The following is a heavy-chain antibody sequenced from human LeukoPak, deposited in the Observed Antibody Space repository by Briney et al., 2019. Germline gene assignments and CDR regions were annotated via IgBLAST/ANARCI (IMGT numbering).Heavy chain of an antibody. CDR2: IYYSGST. Sequence: SSETLSLTCTVSGGSISSSSYYWGWIRQPPGKGLEWIGSIYYSGSTYYNPSLKSRVTISVDTSKNQFSLKLSSVTAADTAVYYCARGAARAAAGTRWFDPWGQGTLVTVSS. V-gene: IGHV4-39*01. D-gene: IGHD6-13*01. J-gene: IGHJ5*02. CDR1: GGSISSSSYY. CDR3: ARGAARAAAGTRWFDP.